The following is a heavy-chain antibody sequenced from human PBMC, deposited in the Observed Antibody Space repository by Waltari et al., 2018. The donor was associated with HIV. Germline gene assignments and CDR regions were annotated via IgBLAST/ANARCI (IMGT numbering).Heavy chain of an antibody. D-gene: IGHD5-18*01. CDR3: ARDRNSRGAFEI. V-gene: IGHV3-48*01. J-gene: IGHJ3*02. CDR2: ISTSSSTI. Sequence: EVQLVESGGGLVQPGGSLRLSCAASGFSFSTYSMSWVRQVPGKGLGWVSYISTSSSTIYYADSVKGRFTISRDNAKNSLYLQMNSLRAEDTAVYYCARDRNSRGAFEIWGQGTMVTVSS. CDR1: GFSFSTYS.